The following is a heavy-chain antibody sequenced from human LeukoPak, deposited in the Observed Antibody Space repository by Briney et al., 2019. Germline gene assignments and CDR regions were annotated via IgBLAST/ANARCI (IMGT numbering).Heavy chain of an antibody. CDR2: ISSSSSYI. D-gene: IGHD2-21*02. J-gene: IGHJ4*02. V-gene: IGHV3-21*01. Sequence: TGGSLRLSCAASGFTFSSYSMTWVRQAPGKGLEWVSSISSSSSYIYYADSVKGRFTISRDNAKNSLYLQMNSLRAEDTAVYYCARGLVTTLLDYWGQGTLVTVSS. CDR3: ARGLVTTLLDY. CDR1: GFTFSSYS.